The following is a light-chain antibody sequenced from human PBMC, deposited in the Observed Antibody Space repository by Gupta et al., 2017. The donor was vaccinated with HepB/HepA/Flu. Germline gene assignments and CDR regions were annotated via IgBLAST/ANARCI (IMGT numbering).Light chain of an antibody. CDR2: DTN. Sequence: QSVVTQPPSASGPPGQRVTLSCSGSNSNIGHNAVNWYQHVPGSAPKLLIYDTNHRPSGVPDRFSGSKSGTSASLAISGLQSEDEADYYCATWDDSLNGAVFGGGTKLTVL. J-gene: IGLJ2*01. CDR1: NSNIGHNA. V-gene: IGLV1-44*01. CDR3: ATWDDSLNGAV.